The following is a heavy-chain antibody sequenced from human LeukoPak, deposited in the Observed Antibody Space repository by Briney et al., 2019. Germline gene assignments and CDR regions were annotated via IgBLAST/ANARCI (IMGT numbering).Heavy chain of an antibody. Sequence: SETLSLTCAVYGGSFSGYYWSWIRQPPGKGLEWIGEINHSGSTNYNPSLKSRVTISVDTSKNQFSLNEQPERRGDGAVYYCETEDTAMAYFDYWGQGTLVTVSS. CDR2: INHSGST. V-gene: IGHV4-34*01. CDR1: GGSFSGYY. CDR3: ETEDTAMAYFDY. J-gene: IGHJ4*02. D-gene: IGHD5-18*01.